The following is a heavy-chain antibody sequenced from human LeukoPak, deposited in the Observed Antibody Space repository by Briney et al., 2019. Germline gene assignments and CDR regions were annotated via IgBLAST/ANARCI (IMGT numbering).Heavy chain of an antibody. D-gene: IGHD1-26*01. CDR1: GFSFITYA. CDR2: ISGTGSAV. J-gene: IGHJ6*03. V-gene: IGHV3-48*03. CDR3: LKGSGNHYYFYYMAV. Sequence: GGSLRLSCAASGFSFITYAMNLGRDAPGEGVGCVSGISGTGSAVGYAESVQWRFTLSRDTSKRTVYLQMSGLRVHDTAPCFFLKGSGNHYYFYYMAVWGKGTPVTVSS.